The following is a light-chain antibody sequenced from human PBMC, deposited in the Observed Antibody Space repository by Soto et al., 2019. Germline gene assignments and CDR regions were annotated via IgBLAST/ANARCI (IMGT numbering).Light chain of an antibody. V-gene: IGKV3-20*01. CDR1: QSVSSSY. J-gene: IGKJ1*01. CDR2: GAS. Sequence: EIVLTQSPVTLSLSPGERATLSCRASQSVSSSYLAWYQQKPGQAPRLLIYGASSRATGIPDRFSGSGSGTDFTLTISRREPADFAGYYCQQYGSSPATWTFGQGTKVEIK. CDR3: QQYGSSPATWT.